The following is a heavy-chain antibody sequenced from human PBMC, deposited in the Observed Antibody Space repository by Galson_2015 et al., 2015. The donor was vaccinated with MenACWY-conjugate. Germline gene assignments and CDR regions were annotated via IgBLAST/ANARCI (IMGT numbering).Heavy chain of an antibody. Sequence: LRLSCAASGFTFSTYGMHWVRQAPGKGLEWVSVTWYDGSNKYYADSVKGRFTISRDDAKNALYLQMNSLRAEDTAVYYCARGWGYCSGGRCDTHLDYWGQGTLVTVSS. D-gene: IGHD2-15*01. V-gene: IGHV3-33*01. CDR3: ARGWGYCSGGRCDTHLDY. J-gene: IGHJ4*02. CDR2: TWYDGSNK. CDR1: GFTFSTYG.